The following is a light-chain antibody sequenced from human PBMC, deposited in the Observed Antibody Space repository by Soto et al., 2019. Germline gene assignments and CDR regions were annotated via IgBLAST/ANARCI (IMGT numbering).Light chain of an antibody. J-gene: IGKJ1*01. V-gene: IGKV4-1*01. Sequence: DIVMRQCPDSLPVSLGERATLNCNSSKSVLSNPNNQNSIAGYQQAPGKDHRLLMYGASTRAPGLPARFSGSGSGTEFTLTISSLQSEDFAVYYCHQYYKWPQTLGQGTKVDIK. CDR1: KSVLSNPNNQNS. CDR2: GAS. CDR3: HQYYKWPQT.